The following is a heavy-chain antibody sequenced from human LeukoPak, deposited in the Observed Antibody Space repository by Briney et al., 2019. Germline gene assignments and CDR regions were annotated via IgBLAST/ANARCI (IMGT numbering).Heavy chain of an antibody. CDR2: IYSGGGT. J-gene: IGHJ5*02. CDR1: VVTVSNNY. Sequence: PGGSLRLSCAASVVTVSNNYMSWVRRAAGKGLEWVSLIYSGGGTYYADSVKGRFTISRDNSKNTLYLQMNSLRAEDTAVYYCARNSGELGAWGQGTLVTVSS. D-gene: IGHD2-21*01. CDR3: ARNSGELGA. V-gene: IGHV3-53*01.